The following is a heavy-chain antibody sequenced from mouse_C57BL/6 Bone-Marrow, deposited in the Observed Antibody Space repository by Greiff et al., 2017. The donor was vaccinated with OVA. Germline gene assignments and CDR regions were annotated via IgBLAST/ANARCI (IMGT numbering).Heavy chain of an antibody. Sequence: VPLQQPGAELVKPGASVKLSCKASGYTFTSYWMHWVKQRPGRGLAWIGRIDPYSGGTKYNEKFKSKATMTVDKPSSTAYMQLSSLTSEDSAVYYCARLDTTGVAKRYYFDYWGQGTTLTVSS. D-gene: IGHD1-1*01. CDR1: GYTFTSYW. V-gene: IGHV1-72*01. CDR2: IDPYSGGT. CDR3: ARLDTTGVAKRYYFDY. J-gene: IGHJ2*01.